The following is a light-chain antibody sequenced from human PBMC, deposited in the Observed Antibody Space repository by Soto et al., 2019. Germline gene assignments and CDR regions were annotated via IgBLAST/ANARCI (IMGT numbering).Light chain of an antibody. CDR1: GSSIGSNT. J-gene: IGLJ2*01. Sequence: QSVLTQPPSASKTPGQRVTISCSRSGSSIGSNTVNWYQHFPGTAPKLLIYGSDQRPSGVPNRFSGSKSGTSASLAISGLQSEDEAYYYCVAWDDGLKGPAFGGGTKLTVL. CDR3: VAWDDGLKGPA. CDR2: GSD. V-gene: IGLV1-44*01.